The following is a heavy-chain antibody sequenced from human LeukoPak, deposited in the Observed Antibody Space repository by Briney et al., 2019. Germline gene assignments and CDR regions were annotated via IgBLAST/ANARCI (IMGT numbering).Heavy chain of an antibody. V-gene: IGHV3-11*04. CDR2: ISNSGMTI. J-gene: IGHJ4*02. CDR1: GFTFSDYY. D-gene: IGHD5-18*01. CDR3: ARDVGDTWIQLGYDY. Sequence: PGGSLRLSCAASGFTFSDYYMSWIRQAPGKGLEWVSYISNSGMTIYYADSVKDRFTISRDNAKNSLYLQMNSLRAEDTAVYYCARDVGDTWIQLGYDYWGQGTLVTVSS.